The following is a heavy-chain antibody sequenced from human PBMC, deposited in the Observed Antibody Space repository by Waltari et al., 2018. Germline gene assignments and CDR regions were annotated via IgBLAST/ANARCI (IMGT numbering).Heavy chain of an antibody. Sequence: EMQLVESGGGLVQPGGSLRLSCAPSGFTLGSYWMSWVRQAPGKGLEWVANIKQDASEEYYVDSVKGRFTISKDNAKNSLSLQMNSLRAEDTAVYYCATGSTARGYYGMDVWGQGTTVTVSS. CDR2: IKQDASEE. CDR1: GFTLGSYW. V-gene: IGHV3-7*01. CDR3: ATGSTARGYYGMDV. J-gene: IGHJ6*02. D-gene: IGHD3-10*01.